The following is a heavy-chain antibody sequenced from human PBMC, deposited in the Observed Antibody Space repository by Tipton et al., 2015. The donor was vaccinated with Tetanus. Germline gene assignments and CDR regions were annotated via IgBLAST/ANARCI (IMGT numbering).Heavy chain of an antibody. J-gene: IGHJ4*02. Sequence: TLSLTCAVSGVSIRNGGFSWNWIRQPPGKGLEWIGYTYHTGGTYLNPSLKSRVTISVDRSNDRFSLHLSSVTAADTALYFCARAPYNSPGKFYFDSRGQGILVTASS. D-gene: IGHD1-1*01. V-gene: IGHV4-30-2*01. CDR2: TYHTGGT. CDR1: GVSIRNGGFS. CDR3: ARAPYNSPGKFYFDS.